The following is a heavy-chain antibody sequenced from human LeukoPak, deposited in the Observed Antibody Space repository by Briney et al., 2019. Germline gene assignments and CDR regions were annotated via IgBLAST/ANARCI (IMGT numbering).Heavy chain of an antibody. CDR3: AKPREGSGSYYKSFFDS. CDR2: INSDGSST. Sequence: GGSLRLSCAASGFTFSSYWMHWVRQAPGKGLVWVSRINSDGSSTSYADSVKGRFTISRDNSKNTLYLQMNTLRAEDTAVYYCAKPREGSGSYYKSFFDSWGQGTLVTVSS. J-gene: IGHJ4*02. V-gene: IGHV3-74*01. CDR1: GFTFSSYW. D-gene: IGHD3-10*01.